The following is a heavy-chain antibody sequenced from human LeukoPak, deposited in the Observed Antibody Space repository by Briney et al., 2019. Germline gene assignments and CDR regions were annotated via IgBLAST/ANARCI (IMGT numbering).Heavy chain of an antibody. Sequence: SETLSLTCTVSGGSISSYYWSWIRQPPGKGLEWIGYIYYSGSTNYNPSLKSRVTMSVDTSKNQFSLKLSSVTAADTAVYYCARGLDSSSWYWFDPWGQGTLVTVSS. CDR2: IYYSGST. D-gene: IGHD6-13*01. CDR3: ARGLDSSSWYWFDP. V-gene: IGHV4-59*12. CDR1: GGSISSYY. J-gene: IGHJ5*02.